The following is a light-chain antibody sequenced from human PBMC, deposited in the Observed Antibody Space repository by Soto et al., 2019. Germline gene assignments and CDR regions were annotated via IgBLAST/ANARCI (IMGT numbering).Light chain of an antibody. V-gene: IGLV1-40*01. Sequence: QSVLTQPPSVSGAPGQRVTISCTGSSSNIGAGFDVHWYHQIAGTAPKLLIYNDYERPSGVPDRFSGSKSGTSASLGISGLRSEDEADYFCAVWDDSLSGVVFGGGTKLTVL. J-gene: IGLJ2*01. CDR1: SSNIGAGFD. CDR2: NDY. CDR3: AVWDDSLSGVV.